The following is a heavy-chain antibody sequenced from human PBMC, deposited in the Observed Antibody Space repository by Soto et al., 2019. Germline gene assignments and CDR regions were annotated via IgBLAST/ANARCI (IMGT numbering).Heavy chain of an antibody. CDR3: ARLPGPLVAVLYIYPLAGREAMSDVDV. J-gene: IGHJ6*02. D-gene: IGHD6-19*01. CDR1: GFTFNYYP. CDR2: VSFDGSNK. Sequence: QMQLVESGGGVVQPGGSLRLSCAASGFTFNYYPMHWVRQAPGKGLEWVAVVSFDGSNKYYADSVKGRFTISKDNSKNTLYLQMNSLRREHTAVYYCARLPGPLVAVLYIYPLAGREAMSDVDVWGQGATVTASS. V-gene: IGHV3-30-3*01.